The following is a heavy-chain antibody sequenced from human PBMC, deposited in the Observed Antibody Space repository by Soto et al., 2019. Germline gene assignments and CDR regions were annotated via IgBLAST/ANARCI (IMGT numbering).Heavy chain of an antibody. Sequence: TLSLGCAVSGGSASGGDHSWSWIRQPAGKGREWIGNLYHSGYTYLNPSLRSRGTLSVDGSKNLFSLRLSSVTAADHAVYYCAKRFSNVWNDFDAWRQGHLF. CDR2: LYHSGYT. D-gene: IGHD1-1*01. J-gene: IGHJ5*02. V-gene: IGHV4-30-2*01. CDR1: GGSASGGDHS. CDR3: AKRFSNVWNDFDA.